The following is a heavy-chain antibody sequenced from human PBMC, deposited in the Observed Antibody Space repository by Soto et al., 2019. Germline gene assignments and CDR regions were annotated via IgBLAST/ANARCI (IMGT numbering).Heavy chain of an antibody. CDR2: ISYDGSNK. D-gene: IGHD3-22*01. CDR3: ASPPVVYYDSSGYLVDY. J-gene: IGHJ4*02. V-gene: IGHV3-30-3*01. CDR1: GFTFSSYA. Sequence: GSLRLSCAASGFTFSSYAMHWVRQAPGKGLEWVAVISYDGSNKYYADSVKGRFTISRDNSKNTLYLQMNSLRAEDTAVYYCASPPVVYYDSSGYLVDYWGQGTLVTVSS.